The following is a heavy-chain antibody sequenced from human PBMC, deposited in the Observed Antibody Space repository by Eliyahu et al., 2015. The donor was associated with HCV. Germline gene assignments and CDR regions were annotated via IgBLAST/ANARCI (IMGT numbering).Heavy chain of an antibody. CDR2: ISAXNGNT. J-gene: IGHJ6*02. CDR3: ARMVRGVNYYYYGMDV. V-gene: IGHV1-18*01. CDR1: GYTFTXXG. D-gene: IGHD3-10*01. Sequence: QVQLVQSGAEVKKPGASVKVSCXASGYTFTXXGISWVRXAPGQGLEWMGWISAXNGNTNYAXKLQGRVTMTTDTSTSTAYMELRSLRSDDTAVYYCARMVRGVNYYYYGMDVWGQGTTVTVSS.